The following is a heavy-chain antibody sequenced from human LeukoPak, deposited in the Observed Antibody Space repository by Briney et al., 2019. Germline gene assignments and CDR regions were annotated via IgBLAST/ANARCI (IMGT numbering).Heavy chain of an antibody. J-gene: IGHJ3*02. CDR2: ISYIGST. CDR3: ARDLVTVTKGFDI. CDR1: GDSFSSHY. D-gene: IGHD4-17*01. V-gene: IGHV4-59*11. Sequence: SETLSLTCSVSGDSFSSHYWTWIRQPPGKGLEWIGYISYIGSTNYNPSLKSRVTISIDTSKNQFSLKLTSVTAADTAVYYCARDLVTVTKGFDIWGQGTMVSVSS.